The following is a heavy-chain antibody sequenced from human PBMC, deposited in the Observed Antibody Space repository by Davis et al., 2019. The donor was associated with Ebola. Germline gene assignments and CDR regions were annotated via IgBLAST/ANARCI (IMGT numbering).Heavy chain of an antibody. D-gene: IGHD4-17*01. CDR2: LSYDGRNE. Sequence: GESLKISCVASGFTFSSSSLHWVRQAPGKGLEWVAFLSYDGRNEYYADSVQGRFTISRDDSKDTLYLQMNSLRAEDTAIYYCARGGYGDYIVKAFDIWGQGTKVTVSS. CDR1: GFTFSSSS. V-gene: IGHV3-30*04. CDR3: ARGGYGDYIVKAFDI. J-gene: IGHJ3*02.